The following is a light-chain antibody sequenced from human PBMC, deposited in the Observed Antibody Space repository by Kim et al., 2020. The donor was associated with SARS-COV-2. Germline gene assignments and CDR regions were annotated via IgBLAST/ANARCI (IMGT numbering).Light chain of an antibody. CDR1: QDISYS. V-gene: IGKV1-17*03. CDR2: SAC. Sequence: AVVGDRAPSSGRGRQDISYSLAWLQQKAEKVPQRLYYSACREDSGVPSRCSGSGGGTEFILTISSLQPADSASYYCLYHSNFPRTFGQGTKLEI. J-gene: IGKJ2*02. CDR3: LYHSNFPRT.